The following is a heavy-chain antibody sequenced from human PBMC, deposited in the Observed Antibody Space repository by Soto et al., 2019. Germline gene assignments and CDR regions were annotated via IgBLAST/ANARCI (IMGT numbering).Heavy chain of an antibody. CDR3: ARGVSMIVVAHFDY. CDR2: INPNSGGT. V-gene: IGHV1-2*02. D-gene: IGHD3-22*01. J-gene: IGHJ4*02. CDR1: GYTFTGYY. Sequence: ASGKVSCKASGYTFTGYYMYWVRQAPGQGLEWMGWINPNSGGTNYAQKFQGRVTMTRDTSISTAYMELSRLRSDDTAVYYCARGVSMIVVAHFDYWGQGTLVTVSS.